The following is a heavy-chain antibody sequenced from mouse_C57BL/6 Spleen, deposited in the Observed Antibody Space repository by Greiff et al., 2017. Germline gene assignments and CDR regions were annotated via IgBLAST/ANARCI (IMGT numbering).Heavy chain of an antibody. CDR1: GFTFRDYY. D-gene: IGHD2-1*01. J-gene: IGHJ1*03. V-gene: IGHV5-16*01. CDR2: INYDGSST. Sequence: EVQLVESEGGLVQPGSSMKLSCTASGFTFRDYYMAWVRQVPEKGLEWVANINYDGSSTYYLDSLKSRFIISRDNAKNILYLQMSSLKSEDTATYYCARVYGKGCYFDVWGTGTTVTVSS. CDR3: ARVYGKGCYFDV.